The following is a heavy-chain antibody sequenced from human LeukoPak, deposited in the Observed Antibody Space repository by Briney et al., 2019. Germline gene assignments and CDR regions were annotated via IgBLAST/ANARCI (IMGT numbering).Heavy chain of an antibody. J-gene: IGHJ4*02. Sequence: GSLRLSCSASGXTFSSYGMHWVRQAPGKGLEWVAVIWYDGSNKYYADSVKGRFTISRDNSKNTLYLQMNSLRAEDTAVYYCARISSWYGYFDYWGQGTLVTVSS. CDR2: IWYDGSNK. CDR1: GXTFSSYG. V-gene: IGHV3-33*01. D-gene: IGHD6-13*01. CDR3: ARISSWYGYFDY.